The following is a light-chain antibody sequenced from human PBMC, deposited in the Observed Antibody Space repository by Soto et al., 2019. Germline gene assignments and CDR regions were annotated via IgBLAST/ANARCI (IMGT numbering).Light chain of an antibody. V-gene: IGLV2-14*03. J-gene: IGLJ1*01. CDR3: VSYTSSTTYV. Sequence: QSALTQPASVSDSPGQSITFSCTGTRSDVGGSNFVSWYQQHPGKPPKLIIYDVANRPSGVSNRFSGSKSGSTASLIISRLQTEDEADYYCVSYTSSTTYVFGTGTKLTVL. CDR2: DVA. CDR1: RSDVGGSNF.